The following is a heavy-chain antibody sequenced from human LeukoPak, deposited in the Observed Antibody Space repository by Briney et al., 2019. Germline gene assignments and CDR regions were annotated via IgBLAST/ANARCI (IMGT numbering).Heavy chain of an antibody. J-gene: IGHJ4*02. D-gene: IGHD6-13*01. CDR2: ISYSGST. V-gene: IGHV4-39*01. Sequence: SETLSLTCTVSGASFSSSTYYWGWLRQPPGKGLEGFGSISYSGSTYYSPSLKSRVTMSVDTSKNQFSLKLSSVTAADTAVYYCARHAGGIAAAGTRPFDYWGQGTLVTVSS. CDR3: ARHAGGIAAAGTRPFDY. CDR1: GASFSSSTYY.